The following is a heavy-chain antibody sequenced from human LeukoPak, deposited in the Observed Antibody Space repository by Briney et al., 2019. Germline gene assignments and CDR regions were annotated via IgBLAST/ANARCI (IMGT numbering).Heavy chain of an antibody. CDR2: IYHSGST. Sequence: SETLSLTCTVSGHSISSGYYWGWIRQPPGKGLEWIGSIYHSGSTYYNPSLKSRVTISVDTSKNQFSLKLSSVTAADTAVYYCARVPYGSGTLSDYWGQGTLVTVSS. CDR1: GHSISSGYY. CDR3: ARVPYGSGTLSDY. D-gene: IGHD3-10*01. V-gene: IGHV4-38-2*02. J-gene: IGHJ4*02.